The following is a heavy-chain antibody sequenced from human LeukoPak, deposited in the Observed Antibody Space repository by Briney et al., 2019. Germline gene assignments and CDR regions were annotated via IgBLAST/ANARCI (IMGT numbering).Heavy chain of an antibody. J-gene: IGHJ4*02. V-gene: IGHV3-74*01. D-gene: IGHD3-10*01. CDR3: TRGGEEPFDY. Sequence: GGSLRLSCAGSGFTFTRLWMHWVRHAPGKGTVWVARINVEGTTTNYADSVEGRFTISRDENTLYLQMNHLIVDDTSVYYCTRGGEEPFDYWGQGTLVTVSP. CDR1: GFTFTRLW. CDR2: INVEGTTT.